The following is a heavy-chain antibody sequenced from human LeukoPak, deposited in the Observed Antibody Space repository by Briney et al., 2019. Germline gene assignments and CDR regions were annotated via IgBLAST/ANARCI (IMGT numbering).Heavy chain of an antibody. CDR3: AKERAVTPPTPVDY. CDR2: IKQDGSEK. D-gene: IGHD2-15*01. J-gene: IGHJ4*02. CDR1: GFTFSSYW. Sequence: GGSLRLSCAASGFTFSSYWMSWVRQAPGKGLEWVANIKQDGSEKYYVDSVKGRFTISRDNAKNSLYLQMNSLRAEDTAVYYCAKERAVTPPTPVDYWGQGTLVTVSS. V-gene: IGHV3-7*03.